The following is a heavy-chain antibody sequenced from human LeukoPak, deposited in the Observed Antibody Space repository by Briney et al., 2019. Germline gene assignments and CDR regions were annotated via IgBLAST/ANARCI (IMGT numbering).Heavy chain of an antibody. D-gene: IGHD3-10*01. CDR2: MRHSGST. Sequence: SETLSLTCTVSADSISSGGHYWSWIRQHPGKGLESIGFMRHSGSTSHNPSLKGRVAISVDASKNQFSLRLSSVTAADTAVYYCARGGNRFGGFYFDYWGQGSLVTVSS. CDR1: ADSISSGGHY. CDR3: ARGGNRFGGFYFDY. J-gene: IGHJ4*02. V-gene: IGHV4-31*03.